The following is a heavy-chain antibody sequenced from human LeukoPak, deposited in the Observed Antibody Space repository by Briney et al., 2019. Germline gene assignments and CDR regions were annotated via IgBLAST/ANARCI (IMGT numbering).Heavy chain of an antibody. CDR3: ARILYYYDSSGYRHDAFDI. J-gene: IGHJ3*02. CDR1: GGSISVRSYY. Sequence: PSQTLSLTCTVSGGSISVRSYYWGWIRQPPGKGLEWIGSIYYSGSTYYNPSLKSRVTISVDTSKNQFSLKLSSVTAADTAVYYCARILYYYDSSGYRHDAFDIWGQGTMVTVSS. V-gene: IGHV4-39*07. D-gene: IGHD3-22*01. CDR2: IYYSGST.